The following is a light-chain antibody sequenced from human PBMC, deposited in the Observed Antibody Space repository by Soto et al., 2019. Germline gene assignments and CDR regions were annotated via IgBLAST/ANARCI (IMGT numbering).Light chain of an antibody. CDR3: QQSYSSFMYT. CDR1: QSIGSY. V-gene: IGKV1-39*01. CDR2: GAS. J-gene: IGKJ2*01. Sequence: DIQLTQSPSSLSASIGDRVPITCRASQSIGSYLSWYQHKQGRAPKLLIFGASYLKGGVPSRFSGSGSGTDFTLTITSLDPEDFATYYCQQSYSSFMYTFGQGTTVDIK.